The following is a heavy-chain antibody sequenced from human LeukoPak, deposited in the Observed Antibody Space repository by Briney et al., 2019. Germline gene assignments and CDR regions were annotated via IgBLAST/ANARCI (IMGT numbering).Heavy chain of an antibody. D-gene: IGHD5-24*01. CDR1: GRSITSSSYY. CDR3: ARGRRDGYMLLWEDY. CDR2: IYYSGST. V-gene: IGHV4-39*07. J-gene: IGHJ4*02. Sequence: SETLSLTCTVSGRSITSSSYYWGWIRQPPGNGVEWIGSIYYSGSTYYNPSLKSRVTISVDASKNQFSLKLSSMTAADTALYYCARGRRDGYMLLWEDYWGQGTLVTVSS.